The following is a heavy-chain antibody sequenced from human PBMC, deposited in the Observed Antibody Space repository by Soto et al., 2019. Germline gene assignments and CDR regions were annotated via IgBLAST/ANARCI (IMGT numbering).Heavy chain of an antibody. CDR3: GRAGIVEVGAASRPLDH. J-gene: IGHJ4*02. D-gene: IGHD2-15*01. V-gene: IGHV3-21*01. CDR2: ISGGSDYI. CDR1: GFTFGSHS. Sequence: EVQMEESGGGLVKPGGSLRLSCVASGFTFGSHSMYWVRQAPGKGLEWVSSISGGSDYIFYADSVKGRFTISRDNAMNSLYLQMNSLRAEDTAVYYCGRAGIVEVGAASRPLDHWGQGTLVTVSS.